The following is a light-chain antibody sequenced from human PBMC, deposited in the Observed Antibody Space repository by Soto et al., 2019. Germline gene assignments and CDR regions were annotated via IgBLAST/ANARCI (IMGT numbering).Light chain of an antibody. CDR3: QQRNSWPLT. CDR2: DVS. Sequence: EIVLTQSPATLSLSPGERATLSCRASQSISSYLGWYQQKPGQAPRLLIYDVSNSATDIPARFSGSGSGTDFTLTISSLEPEDFAVYYCQQRNSWPLTFGGGTKVEIK. J-gene: IGKJ4*01. V-gene: IGKV3-11*01. CDR1: QSISSY.